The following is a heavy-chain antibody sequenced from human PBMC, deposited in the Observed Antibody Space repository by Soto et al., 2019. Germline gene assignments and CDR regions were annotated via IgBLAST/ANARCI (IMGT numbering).Heavy chain of an antibody. J-gene: IGHJ6*02. CDR1: GGSISSGGYS. CDR3: ARAHYYDFWSGKDYYGMDV. D-gene: IGHD3-3*01. CDR2: IYHSGST. V-gene: IGHV4-30-2*01. Sequence: SETLSLTCAVSGGSISSGGYSWSWIRQPPGKGLEWIGYIYHSGSTYYNPSLKSRVTISVDRSKNQFSLKLSSVTAADTAVYYCARAHYYDFWSGKDYYGMDVWGQGTRSPSP.